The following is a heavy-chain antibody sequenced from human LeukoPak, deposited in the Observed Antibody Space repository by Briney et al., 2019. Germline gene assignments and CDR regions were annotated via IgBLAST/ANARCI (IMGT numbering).Heavy chain of an antibody. CDR1: GFTFSAYG. J-gene: IGHJ3*02. CDR2: VSGADGTT. Sequence: GGSLRLSCAASGFTFSAYGMSWVRQSPRKGLEWVSGVSGADGTTYYADSVKGRFTISRDNSKSTLYLQMNNLRAEDTAVYYCAKSLRSHYDILTGLGAFDIWGQGTMVTVSS. CDR3: AKSLRSHYDILTGLGAFDI. V-gene: IGHV3-23*01. D-gene: IGHD3-9*01.